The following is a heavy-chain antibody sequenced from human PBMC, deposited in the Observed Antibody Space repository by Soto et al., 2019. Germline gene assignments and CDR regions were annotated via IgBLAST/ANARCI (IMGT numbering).Heavy chain of an antibody. V-gene: IGHV3-23*01. Sequence: EVQLLESGGNLVQPGGSLSLSCAASGFTFSSYAMSWVRQAPGKGLEWVSAFSGTGGSTYYADSVKGRFTISRDNSKNTLDLQMNSLRAEDTAVYYCAKRRAGAAAGTRVFDYWGQGTLVTVSS. D-gene: IGHD6-13*01. CDR3: AKRRAGAAAGTRVFDY. CDR1: GFTFSSYA. J-gene: IGHJ4*02. CDR2: FSGTGGST.